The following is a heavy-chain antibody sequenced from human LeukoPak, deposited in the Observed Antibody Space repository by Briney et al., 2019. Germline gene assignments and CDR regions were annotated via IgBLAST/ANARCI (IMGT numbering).Heavy chain of an antibody. D-gene: IGHD3-9*01. CDR2: IWYDGSNK. CDR3: AKPRTYYDILTAIDY. J-gene: IGHJ4*02. V-gene: IGHV3-33*06. CDR1: GFTFSSYG. Sequence: GGSLRLSCAASGFTFSSYGMQWVRQAPGKGLEWVAVIWYDGSNKYYADSVKGRFTISRDNSKNTLYVQMNSLRAEDTAVYYCAKPRTYYDILTAIDYWGQGTLVTVSS.